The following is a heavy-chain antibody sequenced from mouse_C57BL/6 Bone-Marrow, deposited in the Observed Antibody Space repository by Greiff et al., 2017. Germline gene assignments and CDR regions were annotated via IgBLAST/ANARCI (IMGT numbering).Heavy chain of an antibody. CDR1: GYTFTSYW. CDR3: EREGYFYCFDY. J-gene: IGHJ2*01. Sequence: VQLQQPGAELVKPGASVKLSCKASGYTFTSYWMHWVKQRPGQGLEWIGMISPNSGSTNYNEKFKSKATLNVDKSSSTAYMQLSSLTSEDSAVYYCEREGYFYCFDYWGQGTTRTVSS. CDR2: ISPNSGST. V-gene: IGHV1-64*01.